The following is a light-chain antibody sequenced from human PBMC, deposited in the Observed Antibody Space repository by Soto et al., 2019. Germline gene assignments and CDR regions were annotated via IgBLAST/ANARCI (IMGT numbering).Light chain of an antibody. Sequence: DIQMTQSPSSLSASVGDRVTITCRASQGISSWLAWYQQKPEKAPKSLIYDASRLQSGVPSRFSGSGSGTDFTLTITSRQPEDFATYYCQQYKSYPITFGQGTRLEIK. CDR2: DAS. J-gene: IGKJ5*01. V-gene: IGKV1D-16*01. CDR1: QGISSW. CDR3: QQYKSYPIT.